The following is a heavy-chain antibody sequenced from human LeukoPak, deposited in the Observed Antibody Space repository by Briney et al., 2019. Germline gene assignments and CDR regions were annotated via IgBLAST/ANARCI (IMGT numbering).Heavy chain of an antibody. CDR3: ASSTTVTLGY. D-gene: IGHD4-17*01. CDR2: INPSGGST. J-gene: IGHJ4*02. Sequence: ASVKVSCKASGYTFTGYDINWVRQATGQGVEWMGIINPSGGSTSYAQKFQGRVTMTRDTSTSTVYMELSSLRSEDTAVYYCASSTTVTLGYWGQGTLVTVSS. V-gene: IGHV1-46*01. CDR1: GYTFTGYD.